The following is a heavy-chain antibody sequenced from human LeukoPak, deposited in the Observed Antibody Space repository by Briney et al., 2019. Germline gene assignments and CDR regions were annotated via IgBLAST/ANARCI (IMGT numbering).Heavy chain of an antibody. CDR1: GFTFSSYS. CDR2: ISSSSSTI. CDR3: AKAVAGTSFD. V-gene: IGHV3-48*04. J-gene: IGHJ4*02. Sequence: GGSLRLSCAASGFTFSSYSMNRVRQAPGKGLEWVSYISSSSSTIYYADSVKGRFTISRDNAKNSLYLQMNSLRAEDTAVYYCAKAVAGTSFDWGQGTLVTVSS. D-gene: IGHD6-19*01.